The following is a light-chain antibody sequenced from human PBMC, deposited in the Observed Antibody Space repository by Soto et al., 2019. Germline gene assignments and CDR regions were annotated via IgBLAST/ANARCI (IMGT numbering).Light chain of an antibody. J-gene: IGKJ4*01. CDR1: QDISNY. CDR2: DAS. CDR3: QQYDNVPLT. V-gene: IGKV1-33*01. Sequence: DIQMTQSPSSLSASVGDRVTITCQASQDISNYLNWFQQTPGKAPKLLIYDASNLETGVPSRFSGSGSETDFTFTISSLQPEDIATYYCQQYDNVPLTFGGGTKVEIK.